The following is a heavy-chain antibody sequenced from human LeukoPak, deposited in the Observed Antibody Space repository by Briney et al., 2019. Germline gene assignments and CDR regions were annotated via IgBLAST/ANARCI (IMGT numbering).Heavy chain of an antibody. D-gene: IGHD3-10*01. CDR1: GGSISSYY. J-gene: IGHJ6*02. CDR3: ARDDSITMVRGYGMDV. CDR2: IYTSGST. V-gene: IGHV4-4*07. Sequence: SETLSLTCTVSGGSISSYYWSWIRQPAGKGLEWIGRIYTSGSTNYNPSLKSRVTMSVDTSKNQFSLKLSSVTAADTAVYYCARDDSITMVRGYGMDVWGQGTTVTVSS.